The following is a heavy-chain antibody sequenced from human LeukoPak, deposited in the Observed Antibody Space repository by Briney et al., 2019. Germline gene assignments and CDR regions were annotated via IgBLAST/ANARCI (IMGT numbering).Heavy chain of an antibody. V-gene: IGHV1-18*01. CDR2: ISGYNGYT. Sequence: ASVKVSCKASGYTFTSYGISWVRQAPGQGLEWMGWISGYNGYTKNAQKFQGRLTLLTDTSTSTAYLELRSLRSDDTAVFYCARDLTHRRNYDSGGYQIVPAFWGQGTLVTVSS. D-gene: IGHD3-22*01. CDR1: GYTFTSYG. CDR3: ARDLTHRRNYDSGGYQIVPAF. J-gene: IGHJ4*02.